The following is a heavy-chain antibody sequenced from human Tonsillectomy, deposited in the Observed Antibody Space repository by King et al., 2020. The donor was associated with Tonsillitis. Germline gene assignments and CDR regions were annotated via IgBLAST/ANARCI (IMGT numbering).Heavy chain of an antibody. V-gene: IGHV3-30*04. D-gene: IGHD3-22*01. CDR3: TRDLHISVVITSEVEF. Sequence: VQLVESGGGVVQPGRSLTLSCAASGFTFSRYAMHWVRQAPGKGLEWLAVISYDGSDTNYADSVKGRFTISRDNSKNTFSLLMNSLRAEDTAVYYCTRDLHISVVITSEVEFWGQGTRVTVSS. CDR1: GFTFSRYA. CDR2: ISYDGSDT. J-gene: IGHJ4*02.